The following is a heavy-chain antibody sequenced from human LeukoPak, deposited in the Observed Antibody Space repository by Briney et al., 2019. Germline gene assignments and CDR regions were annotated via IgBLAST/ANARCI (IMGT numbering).Heavy chain of an antibody. CDR3: AKPRAMTTGVGRYFDL. CDR1: GFTFTSYA. Sequence: QLGGSLRLSCGASGFTFTSYAMSWIRQAPGKGLEWVSAISGGGGNTYYGDSVKGRFTISRDNSKNTLYLQMNSLRAEDTATYYCAKPRAMTTGVGRYFDLWGRGTLVTVSS. J-gene: IGHJ2*01. V-gene: IGHV3-23*01. CDR2: ISGGGGNT. D-gene: IGHD1-1*01.